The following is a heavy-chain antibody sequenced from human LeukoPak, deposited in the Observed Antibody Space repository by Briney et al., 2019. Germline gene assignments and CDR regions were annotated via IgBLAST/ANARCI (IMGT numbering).Heavy chain of an antibody. CDR2: INPNSGGT. V-gene: IGHV1-2*02. D-gene: IGHD3-10*01. Sequence: EASVKVSCKASGYTFTGYYMHWVRQAPGQGLEWMGWINPNSGGTNYAQKFQGRVTMTRDTSISTAYMELSRLRSDDTAVYYCAINRYGSGSYLEDYWGPGTLDNVSS. J-gene: IGHJ4*02. CDR1: GYTFTGYY. CDR3: AINRYGSGSYLEDY.